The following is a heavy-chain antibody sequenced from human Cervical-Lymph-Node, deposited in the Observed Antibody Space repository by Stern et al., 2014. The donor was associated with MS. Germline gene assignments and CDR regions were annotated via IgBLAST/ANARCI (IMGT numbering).Heavy chain of an antibody. CDR2: VRGDGVTT. CDR1: GFSFSSFW. V-gene: IGHV3-74*02. J-gene: IGHJ4*02. Sequence: EVQLVESGGGLVQPGGSLRLSCAASGFSFSSFWMFWVRQVPGKGLEWVSRVRGDGVTTIYADSVKGRFTISRDNARNTLYLQMDRLRAEDTAVYYCAADLDYKIDYWGQGTLVSVSS. CDR3: AADLDYKIDY. D-gene: IGHD3/OR15-3a*01.